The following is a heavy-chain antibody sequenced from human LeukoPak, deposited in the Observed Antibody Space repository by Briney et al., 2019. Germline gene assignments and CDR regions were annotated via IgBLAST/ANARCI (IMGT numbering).Heavy chain of an antibody. J-gene: IGHJ3*02. CDR2: IYTSGST. V-gene: IGHV4-4*07. Sequence: SETLSLTCTVSGGSISSYYWSWIRQPAGKGLEWIGRIYTSGSTNYNPSLKGRVTMSVDTSKNQFSLKLSSVTAADTAVYYCARDWGLGYCSSTSCPREAFDIWGQGTMVTVSS. D-gene: IGHD2-2*01. CDR1: GGSISSYY. CDR3: ARDWGLGYCSSTSCPREAFDI.